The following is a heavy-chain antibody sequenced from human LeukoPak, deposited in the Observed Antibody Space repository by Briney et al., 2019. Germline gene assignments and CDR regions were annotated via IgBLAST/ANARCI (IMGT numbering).Heavy chain of an antibody. CDR1: GGSISSSSYY. D-gene: IGHD3-10*01. V-gene: IGHV4-39*01. Sequence: NSSETLSLTCTVSGGSISSSSYYWGWIRQPPGKGLEWIGSIYYSGSTYYNPSLKSRVTISVDTSKNQFSLKLSSVTAADTAVYYCARQGYYYASGSAVDGVNWFDPWGQGTLVTVSS. J-gene: IGHJ5*02. CDR2: IYYSGST. CDR3: ARQGYYYASGSAVDGVNWFDP.